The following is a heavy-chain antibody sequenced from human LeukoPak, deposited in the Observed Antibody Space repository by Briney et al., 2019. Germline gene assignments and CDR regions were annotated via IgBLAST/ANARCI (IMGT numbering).Heavy chain of an antibody. V-gene: IGHV1-2*06. CDR1: GYTFTGYY. Sequence: ASVKVSCKASGYTFTGYYMHWVRQAPGQGLEWMGRINPNSSGTNYAQKFQGRVTLTRDTSISTAYMELSRLRSDDTAVYYCASLQYSSSPTDYWGQGTLVTVSS. D-gene: IGHD6-6*01. CDR3: ASLQYSSSPTDY. J-gene: IGHJ4*02. CDR2: INPNSSGT.